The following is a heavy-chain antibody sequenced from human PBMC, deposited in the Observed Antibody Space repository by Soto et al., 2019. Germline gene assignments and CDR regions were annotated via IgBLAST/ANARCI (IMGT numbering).Heavy chain of an antibody. CDR1: GGSISSSSYY. D-gene: IGHD3-22*01. Sequence: QLQLQESGPGLVKPSETLSLTCTVSGGSISSSSYYWGWIRQPPGKGLEWIGSIYYSGSTYYNPSLKSRVTISVDTSKNQFSLKLSSVTAADTAVYYCARRTNYYDSSGYYYVKNWFDPWGQGTLVTVSS. J-gene: IGHJ5*02. CDR2: IYYSGST. V-gene: IGHV4-39*01. CDR3: ARRTNYYDSSGYYYVKNWFDP.